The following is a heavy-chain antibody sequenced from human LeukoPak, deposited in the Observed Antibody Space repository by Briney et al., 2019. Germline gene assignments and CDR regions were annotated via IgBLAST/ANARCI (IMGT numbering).Heavy chain of an antibody. V-gene: IGHV3-53*01. J-gene: IGHJ4*02. Sequence: PGGSLRLSCEASGFTVSSNFLNWVRQAPGKGLEWVSVIFISDNTYYADSVKGRFTISRDDHKNALHLQMNSLRADDTAVYYCAVGRRNFEYWGQGTLVTVSS. CDR3: AVGRRNFEY. CDR2: IFISDNT. CDR1: GFTVSSNF. D-gene: IGHD3-10*01.